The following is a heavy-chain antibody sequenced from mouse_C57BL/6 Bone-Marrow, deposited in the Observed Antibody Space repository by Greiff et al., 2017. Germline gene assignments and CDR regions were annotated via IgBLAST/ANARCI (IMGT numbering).Heavy chain of an antibody. CDR3: ARPPYYYGSSRGYFDV. CDR2: ISSGGSYT. J-gene: IGHJ1*03. D-gene: IGHD1-1*01. V-gene: IGHV5-6*01. Sequence: EVKLVESGGDLVKPGGSLKLSCAASGFTFSSYGMPWVRQTPDKRLEWVATISSGGSYTYYPDSVQGRFTISRDNAKNTLYLQMSSLKSEDTAMYYCARPPYYYGSSRGYFDVWGTGTTVTVSS. CDR1: GFTFSSYG.